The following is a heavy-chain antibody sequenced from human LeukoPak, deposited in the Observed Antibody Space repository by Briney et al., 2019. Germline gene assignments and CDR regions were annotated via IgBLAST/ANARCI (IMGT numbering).Heavy chain of an antibody. V-gene: IGHV3-30*18. CDR2: IANDGRDK. Sequence: GGSLRLSCAASGFTFSDYGMHWVRQAPGKGLEWVAVIANDGRDKKYADSVRGRFTISRDNSKNTVYLQMNSLRAEDTAVFYCVKDMKIKAAGYYFDYWGQGTLATVSS. D-gene: IGHD6-13*01. CDR3: VKDMKIKAAGYYFDY. CDR1: GFTFSDYG. J-gene: IGHJ4*02.